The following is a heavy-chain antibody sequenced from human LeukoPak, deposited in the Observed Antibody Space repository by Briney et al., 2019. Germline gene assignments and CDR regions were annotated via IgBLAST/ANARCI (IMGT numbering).Heavy chain of an antibody. D-gene: IGHD5-12*01. Sequence: GGSLRLSCAASGFTFSRYGMHWVRQAPGKGLEWVAFIRYDGSNKYYADSVKGRFTISRDNSKNTLYLQMKSLGAEDTAVYYCAKGGGYEAQYYYYYLDVWGKGTTVTISS. J-gene: IGHJ6*03. CDR1: GFTFSRYG. V-gene: IGHV3-30*02. CDR3: AKGGGYEAQYYYYYLDV. CDR2: IRYDGSNK.